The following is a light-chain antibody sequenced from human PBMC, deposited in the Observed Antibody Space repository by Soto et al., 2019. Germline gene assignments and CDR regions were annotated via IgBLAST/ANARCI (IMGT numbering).Light chain of an antibody. J-gene: IGKJ1*01. CDR2: EAS. Sequence: DIQITQSPSTLSGSVGDRVTITCRASQTISGWLGWYQQEPGKAPKLLIYEASSLESGVPSRFGGSGSGTEFTLTISRLQPDDFATYYCQKYNSYSFGQGTKVDIK. CDR1: QTISGW. CDR3: QKYNSYS. V-gene: IGKV1-5*03.